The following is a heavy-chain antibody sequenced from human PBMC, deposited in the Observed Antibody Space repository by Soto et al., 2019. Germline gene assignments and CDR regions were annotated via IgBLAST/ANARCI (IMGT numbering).Heavy chain of an antibody. CDR3: ATGTRVGIFTGYPHYYYYYVMDV. Sequence: SVKVSCKASGGTLSGYTISWVRQAPGQGLEWMGRIIPILGIANYAQKFQGRVTITADKSTSTAYMELSSLRSEDTAVYYCATGTRVGIFTGYPHYYYYYVMDVWGQGTTVTVSS. V-gene: IGHV1-69*02. CDR2: IIPILGIA. CDR1: GGTLSGYT. J-gene: IGHJ6*02. D-gene: IGHD3-9*01.